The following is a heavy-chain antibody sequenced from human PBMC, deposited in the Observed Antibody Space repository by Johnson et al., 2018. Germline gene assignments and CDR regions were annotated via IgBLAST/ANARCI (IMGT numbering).Heavy chain of an antibody. CDR2: IYPDDSDT. D-gene: IGHD5-12*01. Sequence: VQLVQSGAEVKKPGESLNISCKGSGYSFTTYWIGWVRQMPGKGLEWMGIIYPDDSDTRYSPSFQGQVTFSADKSISPAYLQWSRLKASDTAINYCARQMLVADDAFDIWGQGTMVTVSS. CDR1: GYSFTTYW. CDR3: ARQMLVADDAFDI. V-gene: IGHV5-51*01. J-gene: IGHJ3*02.